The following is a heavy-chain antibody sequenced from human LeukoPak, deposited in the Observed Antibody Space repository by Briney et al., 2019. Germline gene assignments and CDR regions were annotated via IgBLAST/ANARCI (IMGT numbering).Heavy chain of an antibody. Sequence: GASVKVSCKASGGTFSSYAISWVRQAPGQGLEWMGGIIPIFGTANYAQKFQGRVTITADESTSTAYMELSSLRSEDTAVYYCARDQGYCSSTSCNGVYFDYWGQGTLVTVSS. CDR3: ARDQGYCSSTSCNGVYFDY. CDR2: IIPIFGTA. CDR1: GGTFSSYA. J-gene: IGHJ4*02. V-gene: IGHV1-69*13. D-gene: IGHD2-2*01.